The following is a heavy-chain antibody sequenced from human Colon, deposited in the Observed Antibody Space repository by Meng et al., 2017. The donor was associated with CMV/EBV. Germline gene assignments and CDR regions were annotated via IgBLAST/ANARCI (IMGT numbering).Heavy chain of an antibody. CDR3: ARESSGWSTGVDY. CDR1: GGSVNNGSYY. CDR2: ISYSGNT. Sequence: SETLSLTCSVSGGSVNNGSYYWTWIRQPPGKGLEWIGYISYSGNTNYNPSLKSRVTISVDTSRNQFSLKLTSVSAADTAIYYCARESSGWSTGVDYWGQGTTVTVSS. D-gene: IGHD6-19*01. J-gene: IGHJ4*02. V-gene: IGHV4-61*01.